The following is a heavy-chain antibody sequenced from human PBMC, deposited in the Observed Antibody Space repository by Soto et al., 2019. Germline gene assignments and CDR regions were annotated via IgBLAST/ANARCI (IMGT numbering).Heavy chain of an antibody. CDR1: GGSISSDF. V-gene: IGHV4-59*01. J-gene: IGHJ4*02. D-gene: IGHD3-10*01. Sequence: SETLSLTCTVSGGSISSDFWSWIRQPPGKGLEWIGYISISGNTDYSPSLKSRATISADTSRNQFSLKLRSVNTADTAVYYCARVRDSVGISVQALFDYWGQGTLVTVSS. CDR3: ARVRDSVGISVQALFDY. CDR2: ISISGNT.